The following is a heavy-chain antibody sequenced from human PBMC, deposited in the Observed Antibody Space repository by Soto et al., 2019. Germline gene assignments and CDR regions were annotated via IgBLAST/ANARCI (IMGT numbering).Heavy chain of an antibody. V-gene: IGHV3-23*01. CDR1: GFTFSSYA. J-gene: IGHJ6*03. D-gene: IGHD3-3*01. CDR2: ISGSGGST. CDR3: AKAPDSGARTIFGVVTYYYMDV. Sequence: GGSLRLSCAASGFTFSSYAMSWVRQAPGKGLEWVSAISGSGGSTYYADSVKGRFTISRDNSKNTLYLQMNSLRAEDTAVYYCAKAPDSGARTIFGVVTYYYMDVWGKGTTVTVSS.